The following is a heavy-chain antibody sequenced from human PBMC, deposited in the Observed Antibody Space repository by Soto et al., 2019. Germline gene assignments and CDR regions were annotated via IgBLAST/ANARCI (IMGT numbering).Heavy chain of an antibody. CDR1: GYNFTGYY. D-gene: IGHD2-15*01. CDR2: INPTSGGT. J-gene: IGHJ6*02. V-gene: IGHV1-2*04. CDR3: ARDRQYCSGGSGYRYGMDV. Sequence: ASVKVSCKASGYNFTGYYMNWVRQAPGQGLEWMGWINPTSGGTNYAQKFQGWVTMTTDTSTSTAYMELSSLRYDDTAVKYYARDRQYCSGGSGYRYGMDVWGQGTTVTVSS.